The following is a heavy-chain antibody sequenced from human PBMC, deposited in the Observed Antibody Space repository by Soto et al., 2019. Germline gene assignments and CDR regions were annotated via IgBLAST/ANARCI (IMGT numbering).Heavy chain of an antibody. D-gene: IGHD6-13*01. CDR3: AKDISSWYGMDV. V-gene: IGHV3-9*01. J-gene: IGHJ6*02. Sequence: EVQLVESGGGLVQPGRSLRLSCAASGFTFDDYAMHWVRQAPGKGLEWVSGISWNSGSIGYADSVKGRFTISRDNAKNCLYLQMNSLRAEDTALYYCAKDISSWYGMDVWGQGTTVTVSS. CDR2: ISWNSGSI. CDR1: GFTFDDYA.